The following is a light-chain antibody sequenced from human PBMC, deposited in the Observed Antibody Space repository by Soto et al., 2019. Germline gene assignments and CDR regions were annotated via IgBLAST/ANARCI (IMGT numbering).Light chain of an antibody. J-gene: IGKJ4*01. Sequence: EIVLTQSPATLSLSPGEIATLSCRASQSVKRSYFAWYQQKPGQPPRLLIYDASNRATGIPARFSGSGSGTDFTLPISSLEPEDFAVYYCQHHNNWLRTFGGGTKVEIK. CDR2: DAS. CDR3: QHHNNWLRT. V-gene: IGKV3-11*01. CDR1: QSVKRSY.